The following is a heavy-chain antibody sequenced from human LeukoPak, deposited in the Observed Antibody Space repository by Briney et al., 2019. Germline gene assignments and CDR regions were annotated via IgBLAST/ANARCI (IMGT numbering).Heavy chain of an antibody. CDR3: ARDMFRTVGFDY. CDR1: GFTVSNNY. D-gene: IGHD3-10*01. J-gene: IGHJ4*02. CDR2: IYSGGST. V-gene: IGHV3-66*01. Sequence: GGSLRLSCAASGFTVSNNYMTWVRQPPGKGLEWVSLIYSGGSTYYADSVKDRFTISRNKSKNMLYLQMNSLRAEDSAVYYCARDMFRTVGFDYWGQGTLVTVSS.